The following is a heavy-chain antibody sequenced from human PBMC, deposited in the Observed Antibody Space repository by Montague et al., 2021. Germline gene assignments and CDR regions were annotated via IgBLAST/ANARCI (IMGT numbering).Heavy chain of an antibody. CDR1: GFTFSSYA. CDR2: ISYDGSNK. CDR3: ARSLTSGLLAEYFQH. Sequence: SLRLSCAASGFTFSSYAMRWVRQAPGKGLEWVAVISYDGSNKYYADSVKGRFTISRDNSKNTLYLQMNSLRAEDTAVYYCARSLTSGLLAEYFQHWGQGTLVTVSS. J-gene: IGHJ1*01. D-gene: IGHD6-19*01. V-gene: IGHV3-30-3*01.